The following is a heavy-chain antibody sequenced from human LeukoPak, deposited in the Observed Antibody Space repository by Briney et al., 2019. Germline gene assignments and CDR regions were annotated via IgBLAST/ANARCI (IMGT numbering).Heavy chain of an antibody. V-gene: IGHV1-8*01. J-gene: IGHJ4*02. Sequence: RASVKVSCKASGYTFTSYDIHWVRQAPGQGLEWMGWMNPNSGNTGYVQKFQGRVTMTMKTSISTAYMELSSLKSEDTAVYYCARVASSSYIVDYWGQGTLVTVSS. D-gene: IGHD3-22*01. CDR1: GYTFTSYD. CDR3: ARVASSSYIVDY. CDR2: MNPNSGNT.